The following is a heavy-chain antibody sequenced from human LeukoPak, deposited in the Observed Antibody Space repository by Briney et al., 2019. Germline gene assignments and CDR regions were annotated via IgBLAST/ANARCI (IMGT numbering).Heavy chain of an antibody. CDR3: IRDSSSSFDY. CDR2: INSDGSNT. V-gene: IGHV3-74*01. Sequence: HAGGSLGLSCAASGYTFTTYWIHWVRQAPGKGLVWVSLINSDGSNTGYADSVKGRFTISRDNAKNMVYLQMNSLRAEDTAVYYCIRDSSSSFDYWGQGTLVTVSS. D-gene: IGHD6-13*01. CDR1: GYTFTTYW. J-gene: IGHJ4*02.